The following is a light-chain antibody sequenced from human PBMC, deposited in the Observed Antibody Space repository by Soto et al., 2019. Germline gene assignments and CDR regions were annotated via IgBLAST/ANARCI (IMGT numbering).Light chain of an antibody. V-gene: IGKV1-9*01. CDR3: QQLYSSPPT. J-gene: IGKJ4*01. CDR2: VAS. CDR1: QGISNY. Sequence: DIQLTQSPSFLSASVGDRVTITCRASQGISNYLAWYQRKPRKAPHLLIYVASTLQTGVPSRFSGSGSGTVFTLTISSLQPEDFATYYCQQLYSSPPTFSGGTEVEIK.